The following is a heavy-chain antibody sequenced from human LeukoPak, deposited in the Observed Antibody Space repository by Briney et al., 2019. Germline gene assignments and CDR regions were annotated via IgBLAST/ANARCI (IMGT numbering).Heavy chain of an antibody. CDR1: GYSISSGYY. D-gene: IGHD3-3*02. CDR3: ARGHFASFDP. Sequence: PPETLSLTCAVSGYSISSGYYWGWIRQPPGKGLEWIGSINHSGNTYYNPSLKSRITISVDTSKNQFSLKLSSVTAADTAGYYCARGHFASFDPCGQGTLVTVSS. CDR2: INHSGNT. V-gene: IGHV4-38-2*01. J-gene: IGHJ5*02.